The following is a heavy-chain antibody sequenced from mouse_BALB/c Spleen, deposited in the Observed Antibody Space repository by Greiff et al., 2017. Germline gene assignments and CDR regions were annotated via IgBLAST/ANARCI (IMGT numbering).Heavy chain of an antibody. CDR1: GFNIKDYY. CDR2: IDPENGDT. D-gene: IGHD6-1*01. J-gene: IGHJ4*01. V-gene: IGHV14-4*02. Sequence: VQLQQSGAELVRSGASVKLSCTASGFNIKDYYMHWVKQRPEQGLEWIGWIDPENGDTEYAPKFQGKATMTADTSSNTAYLQLSSLTSEDTAVYYCNRGGALMDYWGQGTSVTVSS. CDR3: NRGGALMDY.